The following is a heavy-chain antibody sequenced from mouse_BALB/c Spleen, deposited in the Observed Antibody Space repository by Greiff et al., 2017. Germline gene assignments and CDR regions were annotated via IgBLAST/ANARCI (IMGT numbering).Heavy chain of an antibody. V-gene: IGHV3-2*02. J-gene: IGHJ2*01. CDR2: ISYSGST. CDR3: ARYGNRGYFDY. CDR1: GYSITSDYA. Sequence: EVMLVESGPGLVKPSQSLSLTCTVTGYSITSDYAWNWIRQFPGNKLEWMGYISYSGSTSYNPSLKSRISITRDTSKNQFFLQLNSVTTEDTATYYCARYGNRGYFDYWGQGTTLTVSS. D-gene: IGHD2-1*01.